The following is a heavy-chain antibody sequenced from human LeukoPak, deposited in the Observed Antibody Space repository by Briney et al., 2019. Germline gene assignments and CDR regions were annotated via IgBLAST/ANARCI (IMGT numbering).Heavy chain of an antibody. J-gene: IGHJ6*04. CDR1: GFTFSHYN. V-gene: IGHV3-48*04. Sequence: GGSLRLSCAASGFTFSHYNMNWVRQAPGKGLEWVSYISSSGSTIYYADSVKGRFTISRDNAKNSLSLQMNGLRAEDTAVYYCAELGITMIGGVWGKGTTVTISS. D-gene: IGHD3-10*02. CDR2: ISSSGSTI. CDR3: AELGITMIGGV.